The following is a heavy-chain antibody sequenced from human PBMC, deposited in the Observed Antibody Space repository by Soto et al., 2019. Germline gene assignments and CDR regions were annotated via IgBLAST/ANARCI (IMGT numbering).Heavy chain of an antibody. CDR3: ARGRGWYKVSWDYYYGMDV. CDR1: GYTFNSYG. J-gene: IGHJ6*02. V-gene: IGHV1-18*01. CDR2: ISAYNGNT. Sequence: QVQLVQSGAEVKKPGASVKVSCKASGYTFNSYGISWVRQAPGQGLEWMGWISAYNGNTNYAQKLQGRVTMTRDTSTSTAYMELRSLRSDDTAVYYCARGRGWYKVSWDYYYGMDVWGQGTTVTVSS. D-gene: IGHD6-19*01.